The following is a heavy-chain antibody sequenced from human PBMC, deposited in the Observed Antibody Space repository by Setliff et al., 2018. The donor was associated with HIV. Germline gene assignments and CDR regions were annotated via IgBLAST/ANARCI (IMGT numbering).Heavy chain of an antibody. CDR2: IYYSGST. CDR3: ARHSPSDY. V-gene: IGHV4-39*01. CDR1: GGSISSSSYY. J-gene: IGHJ4*02. Sequence: SETLSLTCTVSGGSISSSSYYWGWIRQPPGKGLEWIGSIYYSGSTYYNPSLKSRVTISVDTSKNQFSLKLSSVTAAGTAVYYCARHSPSDYWGQGTLVTVSS.